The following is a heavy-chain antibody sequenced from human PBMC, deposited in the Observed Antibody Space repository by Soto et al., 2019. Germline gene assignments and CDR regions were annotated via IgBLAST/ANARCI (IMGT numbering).Heavy chain of an antibody. J-gene: IGHJ4*02. D-gene: IGHD3-9*01. CDR3: SRDFPHNYDILTGYYFQLDY. CDR1: GFTFSSYS. V-gene: IGHV3-48*02. CDR2: ISSSSSTI. Sequence: GGSLRLSCAASGFTFSSYSMNWVRQAPGKGLEWVSYISSSSSTIYYADYVKGRFTISRDNAKNTLYLQMNSLRDEDTAVYYCSRDFPHNYDILTGYYFQLDYWGQGTLVTVSS.